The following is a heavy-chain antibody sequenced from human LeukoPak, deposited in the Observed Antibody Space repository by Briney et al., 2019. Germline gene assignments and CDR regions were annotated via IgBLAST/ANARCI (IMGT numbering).Heavy chain of an antibody. CDR3: ARSSGCCSSTTCWEAFDI. J-gene: IGHJ3*02. CDR1: GGTFSSYA. D-gene: IGHD2-2*01. V-gene: IGHV1-69*05. CDR2: IIPIFGTA. Sequence: SVKVSCKASGGTFSSYAISWVRQAPGQGLEWMGGIIPIFGTANYAQKFQGRVTITTDESTSTAYMELSSLRSEDTAVYYCARSSGCCSSTTCWEAFDIWGQGTTVTVSS.